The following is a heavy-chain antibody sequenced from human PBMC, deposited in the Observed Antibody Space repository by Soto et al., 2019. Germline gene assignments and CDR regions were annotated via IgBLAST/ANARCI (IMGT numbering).Heavy chain of an antibody. V-gene: IGHV1-18*04. CDR2: ISGYNGNT. CDR3: ARGVTAGYSRGRYDD. Sequence: QVQLVQSGAEVKKPGASVMLSCKASGYTFNIYGISWVRQAPGQGLEWMGWISGYNGNTNYAQQLQGRVTVTTDKSTRTAYMELRILRSADTAVYYCARGVTAGYSRGRYDDWGQGTLVTVSS. D-gene: IGHD6-19*01. CDR1: GYTFNIYG. J-gene: IGHJ4*02.